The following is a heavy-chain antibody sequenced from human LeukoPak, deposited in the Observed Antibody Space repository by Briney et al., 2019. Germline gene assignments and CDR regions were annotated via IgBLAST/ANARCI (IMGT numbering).Heavy chain of an antibody. CDR3: ARGGRAQLVPTTDYFDY. CDR2: IYTSGST. CDR1: GGSISSYY. D-gene: IGHD6-13*01. Sequence: PSETLSLTCTVSGGSISSYYWSWIRQPAGKGLEWIGRIYTSGSTNYNPSLKSRDTMSVDTSKNQFSLKLSSVTAADTAVYYCARGGRAQLVPTTDYFDYWGQGTLVTVSS. V-gene: IGHV4-4*07. J-gene: IGHJ4*02.